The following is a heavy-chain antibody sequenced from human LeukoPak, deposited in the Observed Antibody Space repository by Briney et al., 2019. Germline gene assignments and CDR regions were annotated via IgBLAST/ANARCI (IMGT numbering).Heavy chain of an antibody. J-gene: IGHJ4*02. CDR3: ARVRRYFDWPTPPNFDY. Sequence: ASVRVSCKASGYTFTSYGISWVRQAPGQGLEWMGWISANNGNTNYAQKLQGRVTMTTDTSTSTAYMEPRSLRSDDTAVYYCARVRRYFDWPTPPNFDYWGQGTLVTVSS. CDR1: GYTFTSYG. V-gene: IGHV1-18*01. CDR2: ISANNGNT. D-gene: IGHD3-9*01.